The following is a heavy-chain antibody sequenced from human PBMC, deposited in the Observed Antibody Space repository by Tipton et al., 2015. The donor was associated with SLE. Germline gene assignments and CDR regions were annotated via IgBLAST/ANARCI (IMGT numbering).Heavy chain of an antibody. J-gene: IGHJ4*02. V-gene: IGHV1-69*05. CDR2: IIPIFGTA. CDR1: GGTFSDYA. Sequence: QLVQSGVEVKKPGSSVKVSCKASGGTFSDYAISWVRQAPGQGLEWMGGIIPIFGTANYAQKFQGRVTITTDESTSTAYMELSSLRSEDTAVYYCARGGYGFLEWLDYWGQGTLVTVSS. D-gene: IGHD3-3*01. CDR3: ARGGYGFLEWLDY.